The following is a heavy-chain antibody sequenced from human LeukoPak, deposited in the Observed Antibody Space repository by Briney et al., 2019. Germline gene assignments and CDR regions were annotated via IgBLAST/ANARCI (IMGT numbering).Heavy chain of an antibody. CDR3: ARVGGTMVRGATRDYYGMDV. D-gene: IGHD3-10*01. Sequence: ASVKVSCKASGYTFTSYYMHSVRQAPGQGLEWMGIINPSGGSTSYAQKFQGRVTMTRDTSTSTVYMELSSLRSEDTAVYYCARVGGTMVRGATRDYYGMDVWGKGTTVTVSS. CDR1: GYTFTSYY. J-gene: IGHJ6*04. V-gene: IGHV1-46*01. CDR2: INPSGGST.